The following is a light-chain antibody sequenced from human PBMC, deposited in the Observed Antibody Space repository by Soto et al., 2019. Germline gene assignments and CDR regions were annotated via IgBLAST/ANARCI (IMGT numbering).Light chain of an antibody. CDR2: DAS. J-gene: IGKJ1*01. CDR1: QSVSSY. V-gene: IGKV3-11*01. CDR3: QQYSIWRT. Sequence: EIALTQAPATLSLSPGERATLSCRASQSVSSYLAWYQQKPGQAPRLLIYDASNRATGIPARFSGSGSETDFTLTISSLQSEDFAVYYCQQYSIWRTFGQGTKVDIK.